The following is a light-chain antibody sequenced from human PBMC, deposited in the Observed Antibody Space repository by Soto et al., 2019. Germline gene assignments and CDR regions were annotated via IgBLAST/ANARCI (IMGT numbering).Light chain of an antibody. CDR2: DAS. CDR3: QQYNSYSWT. CDR1: ESVSKL. Sequence: DIQITQSPSFLSASVGDKVTITCRATESVSKLLAWYQEKPGNPPRPLIYDASTLESGVPSRFSGSGSGTEFTLTISSLQADDFAIYYCQQYNSYSWTFGQGTKVDIK. J-gene: IGKJ1*01. V-gene: IGKV1-5*01.